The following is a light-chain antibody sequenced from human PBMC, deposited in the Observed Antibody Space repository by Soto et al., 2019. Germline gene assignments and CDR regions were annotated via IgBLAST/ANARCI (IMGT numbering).Light chain of an antibody. J-gene: IGKJ1*01. CDR1: QSISSKY. CDR2: GAS. CDR3: QQYGSSGT. V-gene: IGKV3-20*01. Sequence: EIVLTQSPGTLSLSPGERATLSCRASQSISSKYLAWYQQKPGQAPRLLIYGASRRAIGTPDRFSGSGSGTDFTLTVSRLEPEDFAVYYCQQYGSSGTFGQGTKVDIK.